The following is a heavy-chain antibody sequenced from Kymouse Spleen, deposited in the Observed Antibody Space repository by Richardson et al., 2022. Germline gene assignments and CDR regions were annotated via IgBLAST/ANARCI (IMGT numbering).Heavy chain of an antibody. CDR2: ISYDGSNK. CDR1: GFTFSSYG. D-gene: IGHD2-2*02. CDR3: AKEEDIVVVPAAGGGMDV. Sequence: QVQLVESGGGVVQPGRSLRLSCAASGFTFSSYGMHWVRQAPGKGLEWVAVISYDGSNKYYADSVKGRFTISRDNSKNTLYLQMNSLRAEDTAVYYCAKEEDIVVVPAAGGGMDVWGQGTTVTVSS. V-gene: IGHV3-30*18. J-gene: IGHJ6*02.